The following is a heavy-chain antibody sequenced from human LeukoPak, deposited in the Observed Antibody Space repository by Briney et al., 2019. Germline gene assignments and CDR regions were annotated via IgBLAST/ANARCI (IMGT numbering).Heavy chain of an antibody. V-gene: IGHV4-31*03. CDR1: GGSISSGGYQ. CDR2: IYYSGST. CDR3: ARAHGDYILFDY. Sequence: SETLSLTRTVSGGSISSGGYQWSWIRQHPGRGLEWIGYIYYSGSTYYNPSLKSRVSISVDTSKNQFSLKLNSVTAADTAVYYCARAHGDYILFDYWGQGTLVTVSS. J-gene: IGHJ4*02. D-gene: IGHD4-17*01.